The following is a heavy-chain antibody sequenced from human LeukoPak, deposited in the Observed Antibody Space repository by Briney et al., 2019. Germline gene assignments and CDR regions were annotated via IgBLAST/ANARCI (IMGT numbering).Heavy chain of an antibody. Sequence: GGSLRLSCAASVFTFSSYEMNWVRQAPGKGLEGVSYISSSGSTIYYADSVKGRFTISRDNAKNSLYLQMNSLRAEDTAVYYCAELGITMIGGVWGRGTTVTISS. J-gene: IGHJ6*04. D-gene: IGHD3-10*02. CDR2: ISSSGSTI. V-gene: IGHV3-48*03. CDR3: AELGITMIGGV. CDR1: VFTFSSYE.